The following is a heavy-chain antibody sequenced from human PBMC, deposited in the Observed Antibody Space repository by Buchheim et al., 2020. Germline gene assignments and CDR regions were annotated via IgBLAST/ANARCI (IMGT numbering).Heavy chain of an antibody. CDR1: GYTFTSYY. CDR2: INPSGGST. J-gene: IGHJ4*02. Sequence: QVQLVQSGAEVKKPGASVKVSCKASGYTFTSYYMHWVRQAPGQGLEWMGIINPSGGSTSYAQKFQGRVTMTRDTSTSTVYMELSSLRSEDTAVYYCARDRMVSRDCSSTSCYAGSWFRFWGQGTL. CDR3: ARDRMVSRDCSSTSCYAGSWFRF. V-gene: IGHV1-46*01. D-gene: IGHD2-2*01.